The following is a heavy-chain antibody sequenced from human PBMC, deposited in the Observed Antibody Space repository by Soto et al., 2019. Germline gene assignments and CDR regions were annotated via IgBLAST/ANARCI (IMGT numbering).Heavy chain of an antibody. J-gene: IGHJ5*02. D-gene: IGHD3-10*01. CDR3: ARETYGSGSYSNWFDP. V-gene: IGHV4-34*01. Sequence: SETLSLTCAVYGGSFSGYYWSWIRQPPGKGLEWIGEINHSGSTNYNPSLKSRVTISVDTSKNQFSLKLSSVTAADTAVYYCARETYGSGSYSNWFDPWGQGTLVTVSS. CDR2: INHSGST. CDR1: GGSFSGYY.